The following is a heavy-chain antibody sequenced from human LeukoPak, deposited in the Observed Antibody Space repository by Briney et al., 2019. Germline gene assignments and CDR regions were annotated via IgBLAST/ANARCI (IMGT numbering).Heavy chain of an antibody. J-gene: IGHJ3*02. CDR2: IYYSGST. D-gene: IGHD3-22*01. V-gene: IGHV4-59*01. CDR3: ARDPANYYDRRGAFDI. Sequence: PSETLSLTCTVSGGSISSYYWSWIRQPPGKGLEWIGYIYYSGSTNYNPSLKSRVTISVDTSKNQFSLKLSSVTAADTAVYYCARDPANYYDRRGAFDIWGQGTMVTVSS. CDR1: GGSISSYY.